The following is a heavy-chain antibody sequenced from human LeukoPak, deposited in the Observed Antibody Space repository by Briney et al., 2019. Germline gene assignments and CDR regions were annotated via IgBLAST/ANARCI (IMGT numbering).Heavy chain of an antibody. CDR3: ARDLLDY. CDR2: ISRDSITT. V-gene: IGHV3-48*02. J-gene: IGHJ4*02. Sequence: GGSLSLSFAASGFTFSFYNMNWVRQAPGKGLEWVSYISRDSITTYYADSVKGRFTISRDNAKNSLYLQMNSLRDEDTAVYFCARDLLDYWGQGTLVTVSS. CDR1: GFTFSFYN.